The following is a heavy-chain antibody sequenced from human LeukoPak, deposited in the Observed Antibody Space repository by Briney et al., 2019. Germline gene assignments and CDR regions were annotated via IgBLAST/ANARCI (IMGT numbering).Heavy chain of an antibody. V-gene: IGHV3-21*04. CDR1: GFTFSSYS. Sequence: GGSLRLSCAASGFTFSSYSMNWVRQAPGKGLEWVSSISSSSSYIYYADSVKGRFTISRDNAKNSLYLQMNSLRAEDTALYHCARVGYYGSGSYYNGYYYYYMDVWGKGTTVTISS. CDR3: ARVGYYGSGSYYNGYYYYYMDV. D-gene: IGHD3-10*01. CDR2: ISSSSSYI. J-gene: IGHJ6*03.